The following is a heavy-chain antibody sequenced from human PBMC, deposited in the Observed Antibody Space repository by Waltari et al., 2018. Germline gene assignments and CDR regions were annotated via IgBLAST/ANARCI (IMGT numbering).Heavy chain of an antibody. J-gene: IGHJ6*03. CDR2: IYNSGST. D-gene: IGHD1-26*01. CDR1: GGSISSGSYS. CDR3: ARDSSGSYDYYYYMDV. V-gene: IGHV4-61*02. Sequence: QVQLQESGPGLVKPSQTLSLTCTVSGGSISSGSYSWSWIRQPAGKGLAWIGRIYNSGSTNYNPSLKSRVTISVDTSKNQFSLKLSSVTAADTAVYYCARDSSGSYDYYYYMDVWGKGTTVTVSS.